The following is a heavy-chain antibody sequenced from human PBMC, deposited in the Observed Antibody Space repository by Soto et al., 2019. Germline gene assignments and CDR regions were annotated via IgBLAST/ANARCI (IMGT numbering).Heavy chain of an antibody. CDR2: IYYTGTT. J-gene: IGHJ4*02. Sequence: PSETLSLTCTVSGGSVSSSFFYWSWVRQPPGQRLEWIGYIYYTGTTNYNPSLASRVAMSVDTSKKQFTLNLRSLTAADTARYYCARIQTSSGWYLFDSWGQGMLVTVSS. D-gene: IGHD5-18*01. CDR1: GGSVSSSFFY. CDR3: ARIQTSSGWYLFDS. V-gene: IGHV4-61*01.